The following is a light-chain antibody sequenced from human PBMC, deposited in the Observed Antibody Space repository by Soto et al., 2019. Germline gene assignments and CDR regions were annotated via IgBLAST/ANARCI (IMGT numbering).Light chain of an antibody. CDR1: QGVSSN. Sequence: EIEMTQSPSTLSASPGETATISCRASQGVSSNFAWYQQKPGQAPKLLIYAASTMATGIPARFSGSGSGTDFTLTISSLQSEDFAVYYCQKYNNWPYTFGQGTKLEIK. CDR3: QKYNNWPYT. V-gene: IGKV3-15*01. CDR2: AAS. J-gene: IGKJ2*01.